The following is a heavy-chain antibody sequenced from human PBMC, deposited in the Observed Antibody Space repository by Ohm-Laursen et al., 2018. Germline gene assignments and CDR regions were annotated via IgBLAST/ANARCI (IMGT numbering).Heavy chain of an antibody. J-gene: IGHJ4*02. CDR2: IYYSGST. CDR1: GGSISSYY. V-gene: IGHV4-59*12. CDR3: ARVLARYYDSSGYGY. D-gene: IGHD3-22*01. Sequence: GTLSLTCTASGGSISSYYWSWIRQPPGKGLEWIGYIYYSGSTNYNPSLKSRVTISVDTSKNQFSLRLSSVTAADTAVYYCARVLARYYDSSGYGYWGQGTLVTVSS.